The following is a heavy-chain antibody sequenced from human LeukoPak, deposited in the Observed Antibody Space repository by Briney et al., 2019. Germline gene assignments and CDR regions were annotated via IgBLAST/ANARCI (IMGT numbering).Heavy chain of an antibody. CDR3: AKGGSGSYYGVIIY. D-gene: IGHD3-10*01. V-gene: IGHV3-23*01. J-gene: IGHJ4*02. CDR2: ISGGGGST. Sequence: GGSLRLSCAASGFTFSSYAMSWVRQAPGKGLEWVSAISGGGGSTYYADSVKGRFTISRDNSKNTLYLQMNSLRAEDTAVYYCAKGGSGSYYGVIIYWGQGTLVTVSS. CDR1: GFTFSSYA.